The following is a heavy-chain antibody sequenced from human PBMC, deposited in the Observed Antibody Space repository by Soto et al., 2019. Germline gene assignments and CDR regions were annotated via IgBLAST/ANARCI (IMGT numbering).Heavy chain of an antibody. CDR3: ARGGRGVTLYFDF. CDR2: ISAYNGDT. CDR1: GYNFPDYG. D-gene: IGHD3-10*01. V-gene: IGHV1-18*01. Sequence: QVQLVQSGAEVKKPGASVKVSCKASGYNFPDYGISWVRQAPGQGLEWMGWISAYNGDTNYAQKLRGRVTMTRDTSTSTAYMDLRSLSSDDTAVYYCARGGRGVTLYFDFWGQGTLVTVSS. J-gene: IGHJ4*02.